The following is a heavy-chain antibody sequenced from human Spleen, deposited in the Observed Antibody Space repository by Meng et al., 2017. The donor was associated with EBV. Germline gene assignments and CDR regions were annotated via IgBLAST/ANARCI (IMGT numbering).Heavy chain of an antibody. J-gene: IGHJ5*02. V-gene: IGHV6-1*01. D-gene: IGHD3-9*01. CDR3: AGVGSTISTDWFDT. Sequence: QVQLPQSRPGPVKPSQTLSLTCAIPGDSVSNINGGWNWIRQSPSRGLEWLGRTYYRSKWYNDYAVSVKGRITINPDTTKNQVSLQLNSVTPEDTAVYYCAGVGSTISTDWFDTWGQGTLVTVSS. CDR2: TYYRSKWYN. CDR1: GDSVSNINGG.